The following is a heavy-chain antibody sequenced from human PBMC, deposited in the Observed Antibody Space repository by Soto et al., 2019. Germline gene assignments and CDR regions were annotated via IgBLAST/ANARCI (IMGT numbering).Heavy chain of an antibody. Sequence: EVQLLDSGGGLVQPGGSLRLSCAASGFTFSSFAMSWVRRAPGKGLEWVSAISGSGGSTYYADSVKGRFTIFRDNSKNTLYLQMNSLRAEDTAVYYCANGGLRVGARPGGMDVWGQGTTVTVSS. CDR3: ANGGLRVGARPGGMDV. CDR2: ISGSGGST. D-gene: IGHD3-16*01. CDR1: GFTFSSFA. J-gene: IGHJ6*02. V-gene: IGHV3-23*01.